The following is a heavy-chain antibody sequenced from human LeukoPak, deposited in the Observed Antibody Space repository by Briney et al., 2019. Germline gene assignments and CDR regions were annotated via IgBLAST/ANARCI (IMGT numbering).Heavy chain of an antibody. CDR2: IYYSGST. CDR3: AREWGLLWFGELLSSWFDP. Sequence: PSQTLSLTCTVSGGSISSGDYYWSWIRQPQGKGLEWIGYIYYSGSTYYNPSLKSRVTISVDTSKNQFSLKLSSVTAADTAVYYCAREWGLLWFGELLSSWFDPWGQGTLVTVSS. D-gene: IGHD3-10*01. CDR1: GGSISSGDYY. J-gene: IGHJ5*02. V-gene: IGHV4-30-4*01.